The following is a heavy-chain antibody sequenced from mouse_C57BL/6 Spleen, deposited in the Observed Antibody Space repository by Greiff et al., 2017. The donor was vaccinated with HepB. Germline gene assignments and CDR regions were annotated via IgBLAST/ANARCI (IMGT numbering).Heavy chain of an antibody. CDR3: ARWMGYGSSYYAMDY. D-gene: IGHD1-1*01. V-gene: IGHV1-69*01. Sequence: QVQLQQSGAELVMPGASVKLSCKASGYTFTSYWMHWVKQRPGQGLEWIGEIDPSDSYTNYNQKFKGKSTLTVDKSSSTAYMQLSSLTSEDSAVYYCARWMGYGSSYYAMDYWGQGTSVTVSS. CDR2: IDPSDSYT. CDR1: GYTFTSYW. J-gene: IGHJ4*01.